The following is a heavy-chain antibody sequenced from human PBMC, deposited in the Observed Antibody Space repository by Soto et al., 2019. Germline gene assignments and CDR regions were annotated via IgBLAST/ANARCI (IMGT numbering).Heavy chain of an antibody. CDR2: IYPDDSDT. CDR3: AWGTTWYNWFDP. Sequence: WVRQMPGKGLEWMGIIYPDDSDTRYSPSFQGQVTISVDKSLSTAYLQWSSLKASDTAMYYCAWGTTWYNWFDPWGQGTPVTVSS. V-gene: IGHV5-51*01. J-gene: IGHJ5*02. D-gene: IGHD6-13*01.